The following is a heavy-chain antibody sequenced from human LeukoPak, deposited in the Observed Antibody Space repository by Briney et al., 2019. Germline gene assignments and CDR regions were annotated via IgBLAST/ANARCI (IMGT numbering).Heavy chain of an antibody. Sequence: SETRSLTCAVYGGSFSGYYWSWIRQPPGEGLEWIGDIKNSGSTNYYPFLKSRVPISVDTSKNQFSLRLTPGTRADSPVHSWARCFCGAQSERYSGRSRGFDYWGQETLVTVSS. CDR3: ARCFCGAQSERYSGRSRGFDY. J-gene: IGHJ4*02. CDR2: IKNSGST. D-gene: IGHD5-12*01. CDR1: GGSFSGYY. V-gene: IGHV4-34*01.